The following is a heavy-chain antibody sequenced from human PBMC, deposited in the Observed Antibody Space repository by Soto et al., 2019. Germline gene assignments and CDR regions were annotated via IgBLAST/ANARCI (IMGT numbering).Heavy chain of an antibody. CDR3: AGRIIQDNGGNQDSVDI. Sequence: QVQLVQSGSEVKKPGSSVKVSCKASGGTFRNYAFSWVRQAPGQGLEWMGEVITIFGTTPYAQKFQSRDTITADESTNTGYMEWSSLRSDDTAVYDCAGRIIQDNGGNQDSVDIWGPGKMVTVTS. V-gene: IGHV1-69*01. D-gene: IGHD4-17*01. CDR1: GGTFRNYA. J-gene: IGHJ3*02. CDR2: VITIFGTT.